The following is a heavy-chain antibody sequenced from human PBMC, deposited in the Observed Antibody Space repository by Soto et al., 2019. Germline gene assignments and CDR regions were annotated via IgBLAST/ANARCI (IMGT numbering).Heavy chain of an antibody. V-gene: IGHV1-69*02. CDR2: IIPIRAIA. CDR3: ARTTDYYYGMDV. CDR1: GGTFSSYT. Sequence: QVQLVQSGAEVKKPGSSVKVSCKASGGTFSSYTISWVRQAPGQGLEWMGRIIPIRAIANYAQKFQGRGTITADKSTSTAYMELSSLRSEDTAVYYCARTTDYYYGMDVWGQGTTVTVSS. J-gene: IGHJ6*02.